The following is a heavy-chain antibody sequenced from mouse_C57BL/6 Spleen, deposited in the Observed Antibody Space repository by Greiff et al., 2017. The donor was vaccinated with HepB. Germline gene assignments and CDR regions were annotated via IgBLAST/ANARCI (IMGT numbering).Heavy chain of an antibody. V-gene: IGHV14-2*01. CDR2: IDPEDGET. J-gene: IGHJ4*01. D-gene: IGHD4-1*02. Sequence: EVQLQQSGAELVKPGASVKLSCTASGFNIKDSYMHWVKQRPEQGLEWIGRIDPEDGETKYTPKFQGKATITADTSSNTAYLQLSSLTSEDSAVYYCAGSTGSDYYAMDYWGQGTSVTVSS. CDR3: AGSTGSDYYAMDY. CDR1: GFNIKDSY.